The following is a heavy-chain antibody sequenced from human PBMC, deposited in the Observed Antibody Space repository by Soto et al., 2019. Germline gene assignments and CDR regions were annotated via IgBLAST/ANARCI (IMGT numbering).Heavy chain of an antibody. D-gene: IGHD6-19*01. CDR2: IKQDGSEK. Sequence: PGGSLRLSCAASGFTFSNYWMSWVRQAPGKGLEWVANIKQDGSEKYFVDSVKGRFTISRDNAKNSVHLQMNSLRAEDTAVYYCARVGWPKYFDYWGQGTLVTVSS. CDR1: GFTFSNYW. J-gene: IGHJ4*02. CDR3: ARVGWPKYFDY. V-gene: IGHV3-7*01.